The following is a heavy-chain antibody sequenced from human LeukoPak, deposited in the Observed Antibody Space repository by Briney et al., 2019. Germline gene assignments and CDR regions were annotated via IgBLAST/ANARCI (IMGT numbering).Heavy chain of an antibody. CDR3: VRQPPGVYDTTQNWFDP. V-gene: IGHV5-10-1*01. J-gene: IGHJ5*02. CDR2: IAPSDSHT. D-gene: IGHD3-22*01. Sequence: GESLRISCKVSGYSFPSYWITWVRQTPGKGLEWMGRIAPSDSHTDYSPSFEGHVTMSVDKSINTAYLQWSSLKASDTAMYYCVRQPPGVYDTTQNWFDPWGQGTLVTVSS. CDR1: GYSFPSYW.